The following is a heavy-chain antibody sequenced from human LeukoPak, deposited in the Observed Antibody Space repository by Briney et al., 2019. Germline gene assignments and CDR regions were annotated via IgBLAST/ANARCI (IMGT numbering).Heavy chain of an antibody. Sequence: PSETLSLTCAVYGGSFGGYYWSWIRQPPGKGLEWIGEINHSGSTNYNPSLKSRVTISVDTSKNQFSLKLSSVTAADTAVYYCARGALDYDFWSGYYQDWGQGTLVTVSS. J-gene: IGHJ4*02. D-gene: IGHD3-3*01. CDR3: ARGALDYDFWSGYYQD. CDR2: INHSGST. CDR1: GGSFGGYY. V-gene: IGHV4-34*01.